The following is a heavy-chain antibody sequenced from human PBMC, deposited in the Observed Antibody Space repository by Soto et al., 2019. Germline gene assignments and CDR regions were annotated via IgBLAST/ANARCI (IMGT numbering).Heavy chain of an antibody. CDR2: IYHSGST. CDR1: GGSISSSNW. CDR3: ARDKYDYVWGSYRSLGPPPYGLDV. D-gene: IGHD3-16*02. Sequence: SETLSLTCAVSGGSISSSNWWSWVRQPPGKGLEWIGEIYHSGSTNYNPSLKSRVTISVDKSKNQFSLKLSSVTAADTAVYYCARDKYDYVWGSYRSLGPPPYGLDVWGQGTTVTVSS. J-gene: IGHJ6*02. V-gene: IGHV4-4*02.